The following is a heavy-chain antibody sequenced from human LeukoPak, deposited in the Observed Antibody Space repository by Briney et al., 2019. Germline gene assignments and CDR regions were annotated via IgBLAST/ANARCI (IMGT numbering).Heavy chain of an antibody. CDR3: AREAWSGSYYSHFDY. D-gene: IGHD1-26*01. CDR1: GFTFSSYW. J-gene: IGHJ4*02. CDR2: INTDGSST. V-gene: IGHV3-74*01. Sequence: GGFLRLSCAASGFTFSSYWMHWVRQAPGKGLVWVSRINTDGSSTSYADSVKGRFTISRDNAKNTLYLQMNSLRAEDTAVYYCAREAWSGSYYSHFDYWGQGTLVTVSS.